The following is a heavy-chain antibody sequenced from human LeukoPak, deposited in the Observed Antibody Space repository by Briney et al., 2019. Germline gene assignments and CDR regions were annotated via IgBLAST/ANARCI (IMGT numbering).Heavy chain of an antibody. CDR2: ISWNSGSI. Sequence: GGSLRLSCAASGFTFSSYEMNWVRQAPGKGQEWVSGISWNSGSIGYADSVKGRFTISRDNAKNSLYLQMNSLRAEDTALYYCAKDKSGSAFDIWGQGTMVTVSS. CDR1: GFTFSSYE. CDR3: AKDKSGSAFDI. D-gene: IGHD7-27*01. J-gene: IGHJ3*02. V-gene: IGHV3-9*01.